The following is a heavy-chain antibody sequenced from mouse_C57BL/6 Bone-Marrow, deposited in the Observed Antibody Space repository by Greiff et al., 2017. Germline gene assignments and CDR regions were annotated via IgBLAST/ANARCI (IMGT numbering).Heavy chain of an antibody. V-gene: IGHV1-82*01. CDR1: GYAFSSSW. D-gene: IGHD3-3*01. CDR3: ARRAGY. CDR2: LYPGDGDT. J-gene: IGHJ2*01. Sequence: QVQLQQSGPELVKPGASVKISCKASGYAFSSSWMNWVKQRPGKGLEWIGRLYPGDGDTNYNGKFKGKATMTADKSSNTASMQLSSLTSEDSAVSFCARRAGYWGQGTTLTVSS.